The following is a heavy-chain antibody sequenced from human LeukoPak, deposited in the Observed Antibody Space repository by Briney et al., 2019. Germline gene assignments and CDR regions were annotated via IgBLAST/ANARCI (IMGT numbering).Heavy chain of an antibody. CDR2: IIPIFGTA. J-gene: IGHJ4*02. D-gene: IGHD5-24*01. CDR1: GGTFSIYA. V-gene: IGHV1-69*13. Sequence: GASVKVSFTASGGTFSIYAISWVRQAPGQGLEWMGGIIPIFGTANYAQKFQGRVTITADESTSTAYMELSSLRSEDTAVYYCARDSEMATIIRYWGQGTLVTVSS. CDR3: ARDSEMATIIRY.